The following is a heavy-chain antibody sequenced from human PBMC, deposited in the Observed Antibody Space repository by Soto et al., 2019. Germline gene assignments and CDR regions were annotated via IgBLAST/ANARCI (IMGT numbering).Heavy chain of an antibody. CDR1: GATITESYW. D-gene: IGHD3-10*02. CDR3: ARGRGAAVNVDP. V-gene: IGHV4-4*02. Sequence: ASETLSLTCTVSGATITESYWWSWVRLAPGKGLEWIGEVFHNGNTNYNPTLMSRVYISIDRYKNHFSLELTSVTAADTALYYCARGRGAAVNVDPWGQGTLVTVSS. J-gene: IGHJ5*02. CDR2: VFHNGNT.